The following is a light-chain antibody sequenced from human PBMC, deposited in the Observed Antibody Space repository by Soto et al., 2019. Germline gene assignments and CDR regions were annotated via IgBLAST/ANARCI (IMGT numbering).Light chain of an antibody. V-gene: IGLV2-23*01. CDR2: EGS. CDR1: SSDVRSYHL. CDR3: CSYAGSSTVV. Sequence: QSALTQPASVSVSPGQSITISCTGTSSDVRSYHLVSWYQQHPGKAPKLMIYEGSKRPSGVSNRFSGSKSGNTASLTISGLQAEDEADYYCCSYAGSSTVVFGGGTKLTVL. J-gene: IGLJ2*01.